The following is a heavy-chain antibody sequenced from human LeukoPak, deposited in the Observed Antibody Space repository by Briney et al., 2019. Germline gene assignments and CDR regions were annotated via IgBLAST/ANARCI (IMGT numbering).Heavy chain of an antibody. CDR1: GYTFTGYY. CDR3: ARLQWLVRAFDY. J-gene: IGHJ4*02. Sequence: ASVKVSCKASGYTFTGYYMHWVRQAPGQGLGWMGWINPNSGGTNYAQKFQGRVTMTRDTSISTAYMELSRLRSDDTAVYYCARLQWLVRAFDYWGQGTLVTVSS. CDR2: INPNSGGT. D-gene: IGHD6-19*01. V-gene: IGHV1-2*02.